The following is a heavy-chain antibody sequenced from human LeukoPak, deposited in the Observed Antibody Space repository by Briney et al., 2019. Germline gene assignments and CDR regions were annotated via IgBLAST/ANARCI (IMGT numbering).Heavy chain of an antibody. Sequence: GGSLRLSCVASGFTFSTYAMSWVRQAPGKGLEGISGVSGSGTSTYYTDSVKGRFTISRANSKNTLSLQMNRLRAEDTAVYYCAKDWKMFAGRMYFFDYWGQGALVTVSS. CDR1: GFTFSTYA. CDR2: VSGSGTST. CDR3: AKDWKMFAGRMYFFDY. J-gene: IGHJ4*02. D-gene: IGHD3-10*02. V-gene: IGHV3-23*01.